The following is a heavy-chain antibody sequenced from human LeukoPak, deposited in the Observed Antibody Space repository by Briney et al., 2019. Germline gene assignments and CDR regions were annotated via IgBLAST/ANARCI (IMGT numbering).Heavy chain of an antibody. CDR3: ARDQHYYVDVWFDP. V-gene: IGHV1-24*01. Sequence: GASVKVSCKVSGYTLTELSMHWVRQAPGKGLEWMGGFDPEDGETIYAQKFQGRVTMTEDTSTDTAYMELSSLRSEDTAVYYCARDQHYYVDVWFDPWGQGTLVTVSS. CDR2: FDPEDGET. J-gene: IGHJ5*02. D-gene: IGHD3-10*02. CDR1: GYTLTELS.